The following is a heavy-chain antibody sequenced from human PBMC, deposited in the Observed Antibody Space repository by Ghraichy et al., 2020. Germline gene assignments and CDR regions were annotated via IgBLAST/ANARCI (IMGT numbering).Heavy chain of an antibody. V-gene: IGHV3-30*18. D-gene: IGHD5-12*01. CDR3: AKDPSGYDPYYYYYMDV. CDR2: ISYDGSNK. CDR1: GFTFSSYG. Sequence: SLRLSCAASGFTFSSYGMHWVRQAPGKGLEWVAVISYDGSNKYYADSVKGRFTISRDNSKNTLYLQMNSLRAEDTAVYYCAKDPSGYDPYYYYYMDVWGKGTTVTVSS. J-gene: IGHJ6*03.